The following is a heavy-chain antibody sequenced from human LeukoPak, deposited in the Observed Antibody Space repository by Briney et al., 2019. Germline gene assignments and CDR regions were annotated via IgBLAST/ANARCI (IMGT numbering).Heavy chain of an antibody. J-gene: IGHJ5*02. CDR2: IYYSGGT. CDR1: GGSISSGDYY. CDR3: ARAPIVGANNWFDP. V-gene: IGHV4-30-4*08. Sequence: SETLSLTCTVSGGSISSGDYYWSWIRQPPGKGLEWIGYIYYSGGTYYNPSLKSRVTISVDTSKNQFSLKLSSVTAADTAVYYCARAPIVGANNWFDPWGQGTLVTVSS. D-gene: IGHD1-26*01.